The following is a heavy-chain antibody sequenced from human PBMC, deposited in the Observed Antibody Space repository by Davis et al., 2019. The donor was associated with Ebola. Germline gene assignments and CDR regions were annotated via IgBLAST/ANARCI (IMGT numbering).Heavy chain of an antibody. Sequence: AASVKVSCKAGGYTFISYGITWVRQAPGQGLEWMGWINTGNGNTEYSQKFQGRVTITRDTSASTAYMELSSLRSEDTAVYFCARDEFDYWGQGTLVTVSS. J-gene: IGHJ4*02. V-gene: IGHV1-3*04. CDR3: ARDEFDY. CDR2: INTGNGNT. CDR1: GYTFISYG.